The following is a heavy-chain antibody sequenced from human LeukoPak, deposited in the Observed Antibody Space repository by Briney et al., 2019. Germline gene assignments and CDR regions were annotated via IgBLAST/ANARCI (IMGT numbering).Heavy chain of an antibody. CDR1: GGTFSSYA. Sequence: SVKVSCKASGGTFSSYAISWARQAPGQGLEWMGGIIPIFGTANYAQKFQGRVTITADKSTSTAYMELSSLRSEDTAVYYCARHLNYYGSGSPVNWFDPWGQGTLVTVSS. J-gene: IGHJ5*02. V-gene: IGHV1-69*06. CDR2: IIPIFGTA. D-gene: IGHD3-10*01. CDR3: ARHLNYYGSGSPVNWFDP.